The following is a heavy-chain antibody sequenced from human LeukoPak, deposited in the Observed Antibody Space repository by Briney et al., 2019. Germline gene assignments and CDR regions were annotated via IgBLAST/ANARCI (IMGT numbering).Heavy chain of an antibody. CDR1: GGSFSGYY. CDR3: ASIYDSSGHYYVVRDY. CDR2: INHTGGT. D-gene: IGHD3-22*01. Sequence: PSETLSLTCAVYGGSFSGYYWSWIRQPPGKGLEWIGEINHTGGTNYNPSLKSRVTISVDTSKNQFSLKLSSVTAADTAVYYCASIYDSSGHYYVVRDYWGQGTLVTVSS. V-gene: IGHV4-34*01. J-gene: IGHJ4*02.